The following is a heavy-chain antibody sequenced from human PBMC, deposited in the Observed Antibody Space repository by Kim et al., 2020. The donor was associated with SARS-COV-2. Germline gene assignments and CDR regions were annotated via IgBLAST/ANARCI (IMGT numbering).Heavy chain of an antibody. J-gene: IGHJ6*02. D-gene: IGHD2-21*01. CDR1: GGSISSYY. V-gene: IGHV4-59*01. CDR2: IYYSWST. Sequence: SETLSLTCTVSGGSISSYYWSWVRQPPGKGLEWIGYIYYSWSTNYNHYLKSRVTISVDTSKNQISLKLSSVTAADTAVYYCARGFFWVGDSYYSGMDVWGQGTTVTVSS. CDR3: ARGFFWVGDSYYSGMDV.